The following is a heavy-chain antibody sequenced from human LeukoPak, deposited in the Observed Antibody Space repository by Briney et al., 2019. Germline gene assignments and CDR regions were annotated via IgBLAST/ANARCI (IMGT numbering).Heavy chain of an antibody. CDR1: GFTFSSYW. V-gene: IGHV3-74*01. Sequence: GGSLRLSCAASGFTFSSYWMYWVRQAPGKGLVWVSRINPDGSDINYADSVKGRFTISRDDAKNTLYLQMNSLRAEDMAVYYCAKVSLSLYCTGGSCHYLVFWGQGALVTVSS. CDR3: AKVSLSLYCTGGSCHYLVF. D-gene: IGHD2-15*01. CDR2: INPDGSDI. J-gene: IGHJ4*02.